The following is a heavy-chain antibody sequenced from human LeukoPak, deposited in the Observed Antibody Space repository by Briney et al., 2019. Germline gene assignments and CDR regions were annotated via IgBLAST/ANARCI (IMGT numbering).Heavy chain of an antibody. CDR1: GFTFSSYS. Sequence: GGSLRLSCAASGFTFSSYSMNWVRQAPGKGLEYVSAISSNGGSTYYANSVKGRFTISRDNSKNTLYLQMGSLRAEDMAVYYCARDGYYCSSTSCYHYYYMDVWGKGTTVTVSS. D-gene: IGHD2-2*01. J-gene: IGHJ6*03. V-gene: IGHV3-64*01. CDR3: ARDGYYCSSTSCYHYYYMDV. CDR2: ISSNGGST.